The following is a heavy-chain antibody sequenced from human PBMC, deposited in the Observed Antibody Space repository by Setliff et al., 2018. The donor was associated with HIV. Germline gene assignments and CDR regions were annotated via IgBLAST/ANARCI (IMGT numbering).Heavy chain of an antibody. Sequence: PSETLSLTCAVSGYSISSGYYWGWIRQPPGRGLEWIGSIYHSGSTYYNPSLKSRVTMSVDTSKNHFSLKLRSVTAVDTAVYYCARSALWFGEADWYFDLWGRGALVTVSS. V-gene: IGHV4-38-2*01. J-gene: IGHJ2*01. D-gene: IGHD3-10*01. CDR1: GYSISSGYY. CDR2: IYHSGST. CDR3: ARSALWFGEADWYFDL.